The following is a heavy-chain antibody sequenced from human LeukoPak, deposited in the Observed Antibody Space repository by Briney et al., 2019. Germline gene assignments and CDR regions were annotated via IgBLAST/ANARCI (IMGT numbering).Heavy chain of an antibody. D-gene: IGHD1-26*01. V-gene: IGHV4-31*11. CDR2: INYSGST. J-gene: IGHJ6*02. Sequence: SETLSLTCAVSGDSIKNNGYYWSWIRQHPGKGLEWIGYINYSGSTYYNPSLKSRVTISVDTSQNQFSLKLSSVTAADTAVYYCARDRDTGTYYYYYGMDVWGQGTTVTVSS. CDR1: GDSIKNNGYY. CDR3: ARDRDTGTYYYYYGMDV.